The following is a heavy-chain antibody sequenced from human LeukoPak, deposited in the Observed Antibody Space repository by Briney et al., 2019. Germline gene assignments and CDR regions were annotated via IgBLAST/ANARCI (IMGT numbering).Heavy chain of an antibody. CDR2: IYSGGSGGRI. CDR1: GFSVGYNY. V-gene: IGHV3-53*01. D-gene: IGHD1-1*01. J-gene: IGHJ4*02. Sequence: GGSLRLSCAASGFSVGYNYVSWVRQAPGKGLERFSVIYSGGSGGRIYYADSVKGRFTTSRDNSTNTLYLQMNSLKAEDTAVYYCTRGNGQMGYYFDYWGQGTLVTVSS. CDR3: TRGNGQMGYYFDY.